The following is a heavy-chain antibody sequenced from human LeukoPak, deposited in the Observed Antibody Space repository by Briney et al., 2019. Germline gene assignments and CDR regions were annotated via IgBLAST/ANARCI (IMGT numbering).Heavy chain of an antibody. CDR1: GDSISSGDYY. CDR3: ARGPYSYDSSGAFDI. V-gene: IGHV4-61*02. D-gene: IGHD3-22*01. J-gene: IGHJ3*02. CDR2: ISSSGST. Sequence: PSQTLSPTCTVSGDSISSGDYYWSWLRQPAGTGLEWIGRISSSGSTNYNPSLKSRVTISVDTSKNQFSLKRSSVIAADTAVYFCARGPYSYDSSGAFDIWGQGTMVTVSS.